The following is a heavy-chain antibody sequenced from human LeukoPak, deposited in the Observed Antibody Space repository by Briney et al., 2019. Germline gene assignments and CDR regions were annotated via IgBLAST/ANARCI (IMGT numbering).Heavy chain of an antibody. CDR2: IYTSGST. CDR1: GGSISSYY. D-gene: IGHD4-17*01. Sequence: PSETLSLTCTVSGGSISSYYWSWIRQPAGKGLEWIGRIYTSGSTNYNPSLKSRVTMSVDTSKNQFSLKLSSVTAADTAVYYCARESRHGDYVRWFDPWGQGTLVTVSS. CDR3: ARESRHGDYVRWFDP. J-gene: IGHJ5*02. V-gene: IGHV4-4*07.